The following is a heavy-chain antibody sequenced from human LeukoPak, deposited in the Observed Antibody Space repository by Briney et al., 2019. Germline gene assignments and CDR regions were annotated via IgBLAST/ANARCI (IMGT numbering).Heavy chain of an antibody. V-gene: IGHV1-18*01. CDR1: GHTFTSYG. J-gene: IGHJ4*02. Sequence: ASVKVSCKASGHTFTSYGISWVRQAPGQGLEWMGWISAYNGNTNYAQKLQGRVTMTTDTSTSTAYMELRSLRSDDTAVYYCARLYYYDSSGYFGFGDYWGQGTLVTVSS. CDR2: ISAYNGNT. CDR3: ARLYYYDSSGYFGFGDY. D-gene: IGHD3-22*01.